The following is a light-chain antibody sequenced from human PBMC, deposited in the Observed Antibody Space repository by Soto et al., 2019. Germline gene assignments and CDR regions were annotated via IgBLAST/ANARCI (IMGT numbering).Light chain of an antibody. CDR2: GAS. J-gene: IGKJ4*01. V-gene: IGKV3-15*01. Sequence: IVLRQAAGARALFPGAGGTRSSRASQSVSSSRLAWYRQKPGQAPRLLIYGASSRATGVPVRFRGGGSGTEFTLTISGLQSEDFAVDCCQKYDKWPPTCGGGTRGDIK. CDR1: QSVSSS. CDR3: QKYDKWPPT.